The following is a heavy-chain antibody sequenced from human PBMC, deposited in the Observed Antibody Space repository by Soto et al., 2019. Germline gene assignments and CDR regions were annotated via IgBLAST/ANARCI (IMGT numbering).Heavy chain of an antibody. V-gene: IGHV1-18*01. CDR2: ISAYNGNT. J-gene: IGHJ6*02. CDR3: ARDTAMVNPYGMDV. Sequence: ASVKVSCKASGYTFTSYGISWVRQAPGQGLEWMGWISAYNGNTNYAQKLQGRVTMTTDTSTSTAYMELRSLRSDDTAVYYCARDTAMVNPYGMDVWGQGTTVTVSS. CDR1: GYTFTSYG. D-gene: IGHD5-18*01.